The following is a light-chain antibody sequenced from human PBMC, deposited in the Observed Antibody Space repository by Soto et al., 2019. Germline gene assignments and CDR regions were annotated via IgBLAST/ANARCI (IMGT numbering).Light chain of an antibody. Sequence: QSALTQPASVSGSPGQSITISCVGTSSDIGDYNYVSWYQQHPGKVPKVIIFDVSNRPSGVSYRCSGTKSGNTASLTVSGLQAEDEAHYYCCSYTRSGTLICGTGTKLTLL. V-gene: IGLV2-14*01. CDR3: CSYTRSGTLI. CDR2: DVS. CDR1: SSDIGDYNY. J-gene: IGLJ1*01.